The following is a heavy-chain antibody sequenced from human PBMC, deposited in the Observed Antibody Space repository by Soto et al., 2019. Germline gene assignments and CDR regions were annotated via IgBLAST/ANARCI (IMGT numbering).Heavy chain of an antibody. CDR3: ARHLVVVVAATTDYGMDV. D-gene: IGHD2-15*01. V-gene: IGHV1-18*01. CDR1: GYTFTSYG. CDR2: ISAYNGNT. J-gene: IGHJ6*02. Sequence: ASVKVSCKASGYTFTSYGISWVRQAPGQGLERMGWISAYNGNTNYAQKLQGRVTMTTDTSTSTAYMELRSLRSDDTAVYYCARHLVVVVAATTDYGMDVWGQGTTVTVSS.